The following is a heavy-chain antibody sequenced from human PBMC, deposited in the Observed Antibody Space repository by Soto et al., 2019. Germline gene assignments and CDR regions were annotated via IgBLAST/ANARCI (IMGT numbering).Heavy chain of an antibody. V-gene: IGHV3-23*01. CDR1: GFIFSSYA. Sequence: EVQLLESGGGLVQPGGSLRLSCAASGFIFSSYAMSWVRQAPGKGLEWVAVISGSGDITNYADSVKGRFTISRDNSKNTLHLQTNSLRAEDTAVYYCAKDRVQLWFPFHYWGQGTLVTVSS. CDR2: ISGSGDIT. J-gene: IGHJ4*02. CDR3: AKDRVQLWFPFHY. D-gene: IGHD5-18*01.